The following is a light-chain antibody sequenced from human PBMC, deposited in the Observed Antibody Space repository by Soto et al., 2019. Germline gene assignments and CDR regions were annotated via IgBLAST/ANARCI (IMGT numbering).Light chain of an antibody. J-gene: IGKJ3*01. Sequence: EIVLTQSPGTLSLSPGERATLSCRASQSVSSSYLAWYQQKPGQAPRLLIYGASSRATGIPDRFSGSGSRTDFTLTISRLEPEDCAVYYCQQYGSSLFTFGPGTKVDIK. CDR3: QQYGSSLFT. CDR1: QSVSSSY. CDR2: GAS. V-gene: IGKV3-20*01.